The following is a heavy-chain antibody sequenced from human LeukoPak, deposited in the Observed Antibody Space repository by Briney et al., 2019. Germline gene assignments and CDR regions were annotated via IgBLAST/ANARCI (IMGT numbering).Heavy chain of an antibody. J-gene: IGHJ4*02. CDR1: GFTFSSYD. V-gene: IGHV3-48*02. CDR3: ARGKIGYYYGDYDGY. Sequence: GGSLRLSCASSGFTFSSYDMNWVRQAPGKGLEWVSYISTMSSTKYYADSVKGRFTISRDNAKNSLYLQMNSLRDEDTAVYYCARGKIGYYYGDYDGYWGQGTLVTVSS. D-gene: IGHD4-17*01. CDR2: ISTMSSTK.